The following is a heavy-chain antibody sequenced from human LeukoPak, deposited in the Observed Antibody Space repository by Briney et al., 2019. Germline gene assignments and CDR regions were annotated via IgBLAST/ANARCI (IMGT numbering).Heavy chain of an antibody. J-gene: IGHJ4*02. CDR3: AKLYYYDSSGYPDY. D-gene: IGHD3-22*01. V-gene: IGHV3-23*01. CDR2: ISGSGGST. CDR1: GFTFSSYA. Sequence: PGGSLRLSCAASGFTFSSYAMSWVRQAPGKGLEWVSAISGSGGSTYYADSVKGWFTISRDNSKNTLYLQMNSLRAEDTAVYYCAKLYYYDSSGYPDYWGQGTLVTVSS.